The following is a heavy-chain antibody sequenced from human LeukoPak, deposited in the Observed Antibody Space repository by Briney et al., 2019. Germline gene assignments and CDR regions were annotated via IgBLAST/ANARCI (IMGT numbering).Heavy chain of an antibody. CDR1: GRSISSGGYD. CDR2: MYSMGST. Sequence: SESLSLTCTVSGRSISSGGYDSSWIRQHPGKGLEWIGFMYSMGSTYDNASLKSRITISMGTSRNQFARKLTSVTAADTGVYYCARAYTSWSFDYWGQGTLVTVSS. CDR3: ARAYTSWSFDY. J-gene: IGHJ4*02. D-gene: IGHD2-2*02. V-gene: IGHV4-31*03.